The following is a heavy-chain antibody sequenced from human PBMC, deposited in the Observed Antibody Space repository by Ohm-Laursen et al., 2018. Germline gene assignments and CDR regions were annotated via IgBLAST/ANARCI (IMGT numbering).Heavy chain of an antibody. CDR1: GFIFGGYS. CDR3: ARDSSGSGGDSDY. D-gene: IGHD3-10*01. J-gene: IGHJ4*02. Sequence: SLRLSCAASGFIFGGYSMTWIRQAPGKGLEWISYISSGSVTIHYADSVRGRFTISRDNAKDSLFLQMNSLRAEDTAVYYCARDSSGSGGDSDYWGQGTLVTVSS. V-gene: IGHV3-11*01. CDR2: ISSGSVTI.